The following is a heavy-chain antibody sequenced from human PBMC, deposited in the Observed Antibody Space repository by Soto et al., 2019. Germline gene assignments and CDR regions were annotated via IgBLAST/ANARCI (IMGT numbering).Heavy chain of an antibody. CDR2: IYHSGST. J-gene: IGHJ6*02. CDR1: GYSISSGYY. CDR3: AIGMRICSTTSCYTSGMDV. D-gene: IGHD2-2*01. V-gene: IGHV4-38-2*01. Sequence: SETLSLTCAVSGYSISSGYYWGWTRQPPGKGLEWIGSIYHSGSTYYNPSLKSRVTISVDTSKNQFSLKLSSVTAADTAVYYWAIGMRICSTTSCYTSGMDVWGQGTTVTVYS.